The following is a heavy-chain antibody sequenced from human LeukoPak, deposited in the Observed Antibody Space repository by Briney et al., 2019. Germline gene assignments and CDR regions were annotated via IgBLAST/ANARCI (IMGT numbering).Heavy chain of an antibody. CDR2: INPNSGGT. D-gene: IGHD2-2*01. CDR3: ARDPPYCSSTSCSHSTADYGMDV. CDR1: GYTFTGYY. V-gene: IGHV1-2*02. J-gene: IGHJ6*02. Sequence: GASVKVSCKASGYTFTGYYMHWVRQAPGQGLEWMGWINPNSGGTNYAQKFQGRVTITADESTSTVYMELSSLRSEDTAVYYCARDPPYCSSTSCSHSTADYGMDVWGQGTTVTVSS.